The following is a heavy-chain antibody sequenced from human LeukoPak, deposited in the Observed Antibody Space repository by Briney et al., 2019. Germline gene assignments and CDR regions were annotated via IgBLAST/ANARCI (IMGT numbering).Heavy chain of an antibody. Sequence: VASVKVSCKASGGTFSSYAISWVRQAPGQGLEWMGGTIPIFGTANYAQKFQGRVTITTDESTSTAYMALSSLRSEDTAVYYCARVKASHRQDAFDIWGQGTMVTVSS. CDR2: TIPIFGTA. D-gene: IGHD2-2*01. J-gene: IGHJ3*02. V-gene: IGHV1-69*05. CDR1: GGTFSSYA. CDR3: ARVKASHRQDAFDI.